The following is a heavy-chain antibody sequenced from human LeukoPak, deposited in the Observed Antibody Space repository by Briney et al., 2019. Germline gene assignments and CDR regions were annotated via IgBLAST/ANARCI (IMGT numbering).Heavy chain of an antibody. Sequence: PGGPLRLSCTGSGFTFSTYGMNWVRQAPGRGPEWVAYIHSSSTPIYYADSVRGRFTISRDNAKNSLYLQMNSLRGEDTAVYYCAREGYSGYNSHWGQGTLVTVSS. D-gene: IGHD5-12*01. CDR3: AREGYSGYNSH. V-gene: IGHV3-48*01. CDR2: IHSSSTPI. J-gene: IGHJ4*02. CDR1: GFTFSTYG.